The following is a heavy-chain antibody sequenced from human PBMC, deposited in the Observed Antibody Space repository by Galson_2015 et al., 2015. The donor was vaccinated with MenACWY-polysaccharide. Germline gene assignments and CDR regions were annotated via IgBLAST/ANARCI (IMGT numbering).Heavy chain of an antibody. V-gene: IGHV3-7*03. Sequence: SLRLSCAASGFTFSTFWMSWVRQAPGKGLEWVATIKVDGSERHYVDSVKGRFTISRDNAKNSLYLQMLRLRAEDTAVYYCARDSSSSSIGFSDYWGQGALVTVSS. CDR3: ARDSSSSSIGFSDY. CDR2: IKVDGSER. D-gene: IGHD6-6*01. CDR1: GFTFSTFW. J-gene: IGHJ4*02.